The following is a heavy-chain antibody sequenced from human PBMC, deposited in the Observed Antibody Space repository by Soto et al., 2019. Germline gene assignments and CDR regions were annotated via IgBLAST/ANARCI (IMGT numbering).Heavy chain of an antibody. CDR1: GYTLTSYG. Sequence: QVQLVQSGADVKEPGASVEVSCKTSGYTLTSYGISWVRQAPAQGLKGMGWISTYNSDTKYAHKFQDRVTMTTDTATSTAYMELRSLRSDDTAVYYCAREYCSGGSCSGGDYWGQGTLVTVSS. CDR3: AREYCSGGSCSGGDY. V-gene: IGHV1-18*01. J-gene: IGHJ4*02. D-gene: IGHD2-15*01. CDR2: ISTYNSDT.